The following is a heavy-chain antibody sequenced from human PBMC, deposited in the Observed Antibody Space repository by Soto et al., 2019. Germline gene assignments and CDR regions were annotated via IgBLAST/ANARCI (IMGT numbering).Heavy chain of an antibody. CDR2: ISGSGDST. J-gene: IGHJ4*02. D-gene: IGHD1-26*01. V-gene: IGHV3-23*01. CDR3: AKFASGTYPYYFDY. Sequence: PGGSLRLSCAASGFTFASYDMNWVRQAPGKGLEWVSAISGSGDSTYSADSVKGRFTISRDNSKNALYLQMNSLRAEDTAVYYCAKFASGTYPYYFDYWGQVTLVTVSS. CDR1: GFTFASYD.